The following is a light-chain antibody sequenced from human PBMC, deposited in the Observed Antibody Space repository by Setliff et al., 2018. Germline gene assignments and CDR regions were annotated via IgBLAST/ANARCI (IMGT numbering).Light chain of an antibody. J-gene: IGLJ1*01. V-gene: IGLV2-8*01. CDR2: GVT. CDR3: GSYAGYNNFYV. Sequence: QSALAQPPSASGSPGQSVTISCTGTSSDVGGYNRVSWYQQYPGKAPKVMIYGVTKRPSGVPDRFPGSKSGNTASLTVSGLQAEDEGDYYCGSYAGYNNFYVFGTGTKVT. CDR1: SSDVGGYNR.